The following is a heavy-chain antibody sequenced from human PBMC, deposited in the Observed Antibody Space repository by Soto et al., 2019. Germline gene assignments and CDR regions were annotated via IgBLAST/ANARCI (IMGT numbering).Heavy chain of an antibody. CDR1: GGSISSSSYY. D-gene: IGHD3-9*01. Sequence: QLQLQESGPGLVKPSETLSLTCTVSGGSISSSSYYWGWIRQPPGKGLEWIGSIDYSGSTYYNPSLKSRVTISVDTSKNQFSLKLSSVTAADTAVYYCAIKESYIRYFDWLFPNAANFDYWGQGTLVTVSS. V-gene: IGHV4-39*01. CDR2: IDYSGST. CDR3: AIKESYIRYFDWLFPNAANFDY. J-gene: IGHJ4*02.